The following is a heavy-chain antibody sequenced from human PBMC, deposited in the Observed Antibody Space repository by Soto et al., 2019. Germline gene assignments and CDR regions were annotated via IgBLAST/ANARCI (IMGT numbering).Heavy chain of an antibody. D-gene: IGHD6-13*01. Sequence: QVQLQESGPGLVKPSGTLSLTCAVSSGYISSSNWWSWVRQPPGKGLEWIGEIYHSGSTNYNPSLKSRVTISVHQSKNQFSLKLSSVTAADTAVYYCARRGGSAAGTEFGYWGQGTLVTVSS. CDR3: ARRGGSAAGTEFGY. CDR1: SGYISSSNW. V-gene: IGHV4-4*02. CDR2: IYHSGST. J-gene: IGHJ4*02.